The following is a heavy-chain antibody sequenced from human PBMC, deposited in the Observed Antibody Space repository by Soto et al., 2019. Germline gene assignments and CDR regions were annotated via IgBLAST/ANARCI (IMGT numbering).Heavy chain of an antibody. CDR3: AKDSLVRGVIIG. CDR2: ISGSGGST. D-gene: IGHD3-10*01. Sequence: EVQLLESGGGLVQPGGSLRLSCAASGFTFSSYAMSWVRQAPGKGLEWVSAISGSGGSTYYADSVKGRFTISRDNSKNTLYLHMNSLRAEDTAVYYCAKDSLVRGVIIGWGQGTLVTVSS. V-gene: IGHV3-23*01. J-gene: IGHJ4*02. CDR1: GFTFSSYA.